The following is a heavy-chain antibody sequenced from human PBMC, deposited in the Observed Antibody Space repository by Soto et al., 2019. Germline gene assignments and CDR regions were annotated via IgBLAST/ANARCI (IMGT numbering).Heavy chain of an antibody. CDR1: GGSIISASYS. CDR2: IYSSGCT. D-gene: IGHD6-6*01. CDR3: AREDAARIERWFDA. V-gene: IGHV4-31*11. J-gene: IGHJ5*02. Sequence: QVQLQESGPRLVKPSQTLSLSCAVSGGSIISASYSWNWIRQSPGRGLEWIGHIYSSGCTYYHPSLKSRVSISVDTSNNQFSLKLTSVTAADTAVYFCAREDAARIERWFDAWGQGILVTVSS.